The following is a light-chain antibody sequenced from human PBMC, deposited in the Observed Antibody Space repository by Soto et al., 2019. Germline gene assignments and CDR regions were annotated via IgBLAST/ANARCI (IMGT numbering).Light chain of an antibody. V-gene: IGKV2-30*01. CDR3: MQGTHWPLT. CDR2: EVS. Sequence: EVVMTQSPLSLPVTLGQPASISCRSSQSLLYSDGKTFLTWFHQRPGQAPRRLIYEVSNRDPGVPDRFSGSGSGTDFTLKISRVEAEDVGVYYCMQGTHWPLTFGGGTKVDIK. J-gene: IGKJ4*01. CDR1: QSLLYSDGKTF.